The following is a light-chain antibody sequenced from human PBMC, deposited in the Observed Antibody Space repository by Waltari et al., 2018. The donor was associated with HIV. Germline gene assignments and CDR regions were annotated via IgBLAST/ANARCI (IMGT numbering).Light chain of an antibody. J-gene: IGLJ2*01. Sequence: HSVLTQPPSASATPRPRVPIPCSGSSPTTGSNPVTWYQQLPGPAPKLLIYSNSQRPSGVRDRFSGSKSGTSASLAISGLQSEDEADYYCAAWDDSLNGVVFGGGTKLTVL. V-gene: IGLV1-44*01. CDR1: SPTTGSNP. CDR3: AAWDDSLNGVV. CDR2: SNS.